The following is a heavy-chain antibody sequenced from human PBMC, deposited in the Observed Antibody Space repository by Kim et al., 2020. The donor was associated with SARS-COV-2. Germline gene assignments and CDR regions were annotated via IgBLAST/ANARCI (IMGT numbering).Heavy chain of an antibody. D-gene: IGHD7-27*01. CDR3: ARVNRGNWGTYYYYGMDV. CDR2: IYYSGST. CDR1: GGSISSSSYY. Sequence: SETLSLTCTVSGGSISSSSYYWGWIRQPPGKGLEWIGSIYYSGSTYYNPSLKSRVTISVDTSKNQFSLKLSSVTAADTAVYYCARVNRGNWGTYYYYGMDVWGQGTTVTVSS. V-gene: IGHV4-39*07. J-gene: IGHJ6*02.